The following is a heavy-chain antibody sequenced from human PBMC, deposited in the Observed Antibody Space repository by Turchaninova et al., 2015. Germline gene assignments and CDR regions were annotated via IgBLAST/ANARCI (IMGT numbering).Heavy chain of an antibody. CDR2: INPSGGST. V-gene: IGHV1-46*01. CDR3: AREAPGSGSYAAFDI. CDR1: GYTFTSYY. J-gene: IGHJ3*02. D-gene: IGHD1-26*01. Sequence: VQSGAEVKKPGASVKLSCKASGYTFTSYYMHWVRQAPGQGLEWMGIINPSGGSTSYAQKFQGRVTVTRDTSTTTVYMELSSLRSDDTAVYYCAREAPGSGSYAAFDIWGQGTMVTVSS.